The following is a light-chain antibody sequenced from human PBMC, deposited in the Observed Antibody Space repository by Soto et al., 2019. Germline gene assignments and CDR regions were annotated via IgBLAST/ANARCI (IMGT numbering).Light chain of an antibody. CDR1: SGSIASNY. V-gene: IGLV6-57*03. Sequence: NFMLTQPHSVSESPGKTVIISCTRSSGSIASNYVQWYQQRPGSAPSIVIYEDNQRPSGVPDRFSGSIDRSSNSASLTISGLKAEDEADYYCHSYESNNVIFGGGTQLTVL. CDR3: HSYESNNVI. J-gene: IGLJ7*01. CDR2: EDN.